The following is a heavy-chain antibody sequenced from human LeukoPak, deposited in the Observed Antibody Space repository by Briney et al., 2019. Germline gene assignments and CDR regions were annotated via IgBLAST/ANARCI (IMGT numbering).Heavy chain of an antibody. D-gene: IGHD1-26*01. V-gene: IGHV4-39*07. CDR3: ARGFIVGAMVFDY. CDR1: GGSISSSSYY. J-gene: IGHJ4*02. Sequence: SETLSLTCTVSGGSISSSSYYWGWIRQPPGKGLEWIGSIYYSGSTYYNPSLKSRVTISVDTSKNQFSLKLSSVTAADTAVYYCARGFIVGAMVFDYWGQGTLVTVSS. CDR2: IYYSGST.